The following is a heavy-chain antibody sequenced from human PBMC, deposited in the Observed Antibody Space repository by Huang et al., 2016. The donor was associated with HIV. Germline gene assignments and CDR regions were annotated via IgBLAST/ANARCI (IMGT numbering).Heavy chain of an antibody. D-gene: IGHD2-2*01. J-gene: IGHJ3*02. CDR2: ISAYNGVT. V-gene: IGHV1-18*01. CDR1: GYTFTSYG. Sequence: VQLVQSGVEVKKPGASVKVSCKASGYTFTSYGISWVRQAPGQGLEWMGWISAYNGVTNYAQNVQGRVTMTTDTSTSTAYMELRSLRSDDTAVYYCARDSPLLGVVIVVVPTAPNAFDIWGQGTMVTVSS. CDR3: ARDSPLLGVVIVVVPTAPNAFDI.